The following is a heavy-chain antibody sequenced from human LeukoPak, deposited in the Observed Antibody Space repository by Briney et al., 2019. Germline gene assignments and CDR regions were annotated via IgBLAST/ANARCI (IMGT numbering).Heavy chain of an antibody. CDR1: GYTFTGYY. J-gene: IGHJ4*02. D-gene: IGHD3-22*01. V-gene: IGHV1-69*04. CDR2: IIPILGIA. Sequence: ASVKVSCKASGYTFTGYYMHWVRQAPGQGLEWTGRIIPILGIANYAQKFQGRVTITADKSTSTAYMELSSLRSEDTAVYYCARVPLNYDSSGYFDYWGQGTLVTVSS. CDR3: ARVPLNYDSSGYFDY.